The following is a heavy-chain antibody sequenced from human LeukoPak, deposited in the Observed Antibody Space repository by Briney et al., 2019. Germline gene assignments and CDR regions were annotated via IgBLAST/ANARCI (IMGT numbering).Heavy chain of an antibody. Sequence: GGSLGLSCAASGFTFSSYAMHWVRQAPGKGLEWVAVISYDGSNKYYADSVKGRFTISRDNSKNTLYLQMNSLRAEDTAVYYCARFLIAAADYFDYWGQGTLVTVSS. J-gene: IGHJ4*02. V-gene: IGHV3-30-3*01. CDR1: GFTFSSYA. CDR2: ISYDGSNK. D-gene: IGHD6-13*01. CDR3: ARFLIAAADYFDY.